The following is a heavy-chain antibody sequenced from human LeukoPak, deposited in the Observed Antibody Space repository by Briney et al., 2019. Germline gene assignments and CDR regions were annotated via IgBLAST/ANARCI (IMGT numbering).Heavy chain of an antibody. CDR1: GGSISSYY. CDR3: ARHLTVTTTDFDY. J-gene: IGHJ4*02. V-gene: IGHV4-59*08. Sequence: SETLSLTRTVSGGSISSYYWSWIRQPPGKGLEWIGYIYYSGSTSYNPSLKSRVTISVDTSKNQFSLKLSSVTAADTAVYYCARHLTVTTTDFDYWGQGTLVTVSS. CDR2: IYYSGST. D-gene: IGHD4-17*01.